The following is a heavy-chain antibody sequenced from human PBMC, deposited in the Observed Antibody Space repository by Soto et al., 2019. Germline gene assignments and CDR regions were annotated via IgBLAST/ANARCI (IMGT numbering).Heavy chain of an antibody. D-gene: IGHD6-25*01. CDR3: ARDGVAAGNINFDY. V-gene: IGHV1-3*01. CDR2: INGGNGNT. J-gene: IGHJ4*02. Sequence: ASVKVSCKASGYTFTNYAMHGVRQAPGQRLEWMGWINGGNGNTKYSPKLQDRVTITRDTSASTAYMELSSLRSEDTALYYCARDGVAAGNINFDYWGQGTLVTVSS. CDR1: GYTFTNYA.